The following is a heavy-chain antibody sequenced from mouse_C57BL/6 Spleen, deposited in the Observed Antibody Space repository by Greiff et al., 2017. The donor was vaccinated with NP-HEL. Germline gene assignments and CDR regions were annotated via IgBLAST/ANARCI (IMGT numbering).Heavy chain of an antibody. Sequence: EVKVVESGGGLVKPGGSLKLSCAASGFTFSSYTMSWVRQTPEKRLEWVATISGGGGNTYYPDSVKGRFTISRDNAKNTLYLQMSSLRSEDTALYYCARQGYYYGSFPFDYWGQGTTLTVSS. J-gene: IGHJ2*01. CDR1: GFTFSSYT. D-gene: IGHD1-1*01. CDR2: ISGGGGNT. CDR3: ARQGYYYGSFPFDY. V-gene: IGHV5-9*01.